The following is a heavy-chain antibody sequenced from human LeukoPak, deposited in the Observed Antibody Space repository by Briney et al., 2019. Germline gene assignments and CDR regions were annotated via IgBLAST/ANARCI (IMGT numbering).Heavy chain of an antibody. CDR3: ARRDYGGGYNWFDP. V-gene: IGHV4-59*08. CDR2: IYYSGNI. Sequence: SETLSLTCTVSGGSISSYYWTWIRQPPGKGLEWIGYIYYSGNINYNPSLKSRLTMSIDTSKNQFSLKLSSVTAADTAVYYCARRDYGGGYNWFDPRGQGTLVIVSS. D-gene: IGHD4-23*01. J-gene: IGHJ5*02. CDR1: GGSISSYY.